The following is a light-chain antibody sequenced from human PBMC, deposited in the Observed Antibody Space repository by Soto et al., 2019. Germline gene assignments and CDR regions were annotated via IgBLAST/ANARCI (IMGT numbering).Light chain of an antibody. V-gene: IGKV3-11*01. CDR3: QQRSTPLT. CDR1: QSVSSY. CDR2: DAS. J-gene: IGKJ4*01. Sequence: DIVLTQSPATLSLSPGERATLSCRASQSVSSYLAWYQQKPGQAPRLLIYDASNRATGIPAMFSGSGSGTDFTLTISSLEPEDFAVYYCQQRSTPLTFGGGTKVDIK.